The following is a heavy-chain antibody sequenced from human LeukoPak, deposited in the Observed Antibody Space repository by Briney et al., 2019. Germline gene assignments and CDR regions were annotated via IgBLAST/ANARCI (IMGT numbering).Heavy chain of an antibody. D-gene: IGHD5-12*01. V-gene: IGHV3-53*01. J-gene: IGHJ4*02. CDR3: ARDSRGVAFFDY. CDR2: IYNGGRT. Sequence: GGPLRLSCAASGFTVSSNYMNWVRQAPGKGLEWVSAIYNGGRTYYADSVKGRFIISRDTSKSTLYLQMNSLRAEDTAVYYCARDSRGVAFFDYWGQGTPVSVSS. CDR1: GFTVSSNY.